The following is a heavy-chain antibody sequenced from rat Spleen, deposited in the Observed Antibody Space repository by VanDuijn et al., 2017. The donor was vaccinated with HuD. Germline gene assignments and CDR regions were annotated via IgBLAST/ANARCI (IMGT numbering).Heavy chain of an antibody. J-gene: IGHJ3*01. CDR2: IWTGGNT. CDR1: GFSLSSYG. V-gene: IGHV2-13*01. Sequence: QVQLKESGPGLVQPSQTLSLTCTVSGFSLSSYGVIWVRQPPGKGLEWMGVIWTGGNTEYNSPLKSRLSITRDTSKSQVFLKMNSLQTEDTAIYFCTSPFRWFAYWGQGTLVTVSS. CDR3: TSPFRWFAY.